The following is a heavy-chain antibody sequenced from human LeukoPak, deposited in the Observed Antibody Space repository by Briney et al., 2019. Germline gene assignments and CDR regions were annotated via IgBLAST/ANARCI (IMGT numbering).Heavy chain of an antibody. V-gene: IGHV3-23*01. CDR2: ISGSGGST. CDR1: GFTFSSYA. D-gene: IGHD1-26*01. Sequence: GGSLRLSCAASGFTFSSYAMSWVRQAPGKGLEWVSAISGSGGSTYYADSVKCRFTISRDNSKNTLYLQMNSLRAEDTAVYYCAKDQSGSGDLFDYWGQGTLVTVSS. J-gene: IGHJ4*02. CDR3: AKDQSGSGDLFDY.